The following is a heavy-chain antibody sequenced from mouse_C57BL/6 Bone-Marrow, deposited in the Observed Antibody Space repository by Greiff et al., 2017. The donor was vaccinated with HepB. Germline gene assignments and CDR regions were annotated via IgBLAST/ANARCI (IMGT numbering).Heavy chain of an antibody. Sequence: EVKLVESGPGLVKPSQSLSLTCSVTGYSITSGYYWNWIRQFPGNKLEWMGYISYDGSNNYNPSLKNRISITRDTSKNQFFLKLNSVTTEDTATYYCARGWDPAWFAYWGQGTLVTVSA. CDR3: ARGWDPAWFAY. D-gene: IGHD4-1*01. CDR2: ISYDGSN. J-gene: IGHJ3*01. V-gene: IGHV3-6*01. CDR1: GYSITSGYY.